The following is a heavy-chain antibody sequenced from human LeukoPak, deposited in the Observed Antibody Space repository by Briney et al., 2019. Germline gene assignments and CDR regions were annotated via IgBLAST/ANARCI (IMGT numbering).Heavy chain of an antibody. V-gene: IGHV3-30*02. CDR1: GFTFSDYS. D-gene: IGHD3-10*01. J-gene: IGHJ4*02. CDR3: AKASIYGLQYFDY. CDR2: IRYAGNQE. Sequence: GGSLRLSCAASGFTFSDYSIHWVRQAPGKGLERVAFIRYAGNQEYYTDPVKGRFTISRDNSKNTVYLQMNSLRPEDTAVYYCAKASIYGLQYFDYWGQGTLVTVSS.